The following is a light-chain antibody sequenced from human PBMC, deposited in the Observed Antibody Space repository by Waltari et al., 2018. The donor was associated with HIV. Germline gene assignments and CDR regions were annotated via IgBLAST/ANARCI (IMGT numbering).Light chain of an antibody. Sequence: QSVLTQSPSASGTPGQRVTIPCSGSSSNIGSNYVYWYQQLQGTAPKLLIYGSNQRPPGVPDRFSGSKSGTSASLAISGLRSEDEADYYCAAWDDSLSGRVFGGGTKLTVL. CDR3: AAWDDSLSGRV. CDR1: SSNIGSNY. J-gene: IGLJ3*02. CDR2: GSN. V-gene: IGLV1-47*01.